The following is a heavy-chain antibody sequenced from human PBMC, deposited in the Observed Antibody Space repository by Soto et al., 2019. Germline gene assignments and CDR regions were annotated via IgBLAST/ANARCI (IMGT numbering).Heavy chain of an antibody. Sequence: SETLSLTCTVSCGSISSYYWSWIRQPPGKGLEWIGYIYYSGSTNYNPSLKSRVTISVDTSKNQFSLKLSSVTAADTAVYYCARDGYNYEAFDIWGQGTMVTVSS. D-gene: IGHD5-12*01. CDR1: CGSISSYY. V-gene: IGHV4-59*01. CDR2: IYYSGST. J-gene: IGHJ3*02. CDR3: ARDGYNYEAFDI.